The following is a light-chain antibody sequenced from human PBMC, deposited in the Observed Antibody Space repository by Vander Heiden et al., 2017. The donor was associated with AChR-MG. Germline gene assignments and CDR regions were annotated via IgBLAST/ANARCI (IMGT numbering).Light chain of an antibody. J-gene: IGLJ3*02. CDR1: SSDVGSYNR. CDR2: EVT. V-gene: IGLV2-23*02. CDR3: CSYAGSSTWV. Sequence: QSALTQPASVSGSPGQSITISCTGASSDVGSYNRVSWYQQLPGKAPKLMIYEVTRRPSEISDRFSGSKYANTASLTISGLQAEDEADYYCCSYAGSSTWVFGGGTKVTVL.